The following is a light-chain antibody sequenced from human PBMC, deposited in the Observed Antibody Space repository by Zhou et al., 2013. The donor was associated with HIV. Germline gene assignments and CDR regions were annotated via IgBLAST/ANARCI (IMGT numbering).Light chain of an antibody. CDR1: QSLLHSNGYNY. CDR2: LGS. V-gene: IGKV2-28*01. CDR3: MQALQTPLT. Sequence: DIVMTQSPLSLPVTPGEPASISCRSSQSLLHSNGYNYLDWYLQKPGQSPQLLIYLGSYRASGVPDRFSGSGSGTTFTLEISRVEADDVGVYYCMQALQTPLTFGGGTKVEIK. J-gene: IGKJ4*01.